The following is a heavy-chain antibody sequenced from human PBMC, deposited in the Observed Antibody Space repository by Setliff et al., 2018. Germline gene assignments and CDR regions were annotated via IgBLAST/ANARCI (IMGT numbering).Heavy chain of an antibody. D-gene: IGHD2-2*01. Sequence: LTCAVSGYSISSGYYWAWIRQPPGKGLEWIGSMYHSGSTYYNPSLKSRVTISVDTSKNQFSLKLNYVTAADTAVYYCARALGYCSRTSCYADAFDIWGQGTMVTVSS. V-gene: IGHV4-38-2*01. CDR3: ARALGYCSRTSCYADAFDI. CDR1: GYSISSGYY. CDR2: MYHSGST. J-gene: IGHJ3*02.